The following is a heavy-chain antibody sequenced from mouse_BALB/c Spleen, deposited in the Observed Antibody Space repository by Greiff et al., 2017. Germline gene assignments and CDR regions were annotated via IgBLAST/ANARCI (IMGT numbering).Heavy chain of an antibody. CDR3: AGGNYVGYYAMDD. D-gene: IGHD2-1*01. CDR2: IWAGGST. Sequence: VQGVESGPGLVAPSQSLSITCTVSGFSLTSYGVHWVCQPPGKGLEWLGVIWAGGSTNYNSALMSRLSISKDNSKSQVFLKMNSLQTDDTAMYYCAGGNYVGYYAMDDWGQGTSVTGSS. J-gene: IGHJ4*01. CDR1: GFSLTSYG. V-gene: IGHV2-9*02.